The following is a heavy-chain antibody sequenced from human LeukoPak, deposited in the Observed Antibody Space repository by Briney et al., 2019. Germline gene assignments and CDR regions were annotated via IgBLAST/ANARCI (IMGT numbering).Heavy chain of an antibody. Sequence: SQTLSLTCTVSGGSISSGSYYWSWIRQPAGKGLEWIGRIYTSGSTNYNPSLKSRVTISVDTSKNQFSLKLSSVTAADTAVYYCARGEVVPAASDGMDGGGQGTTATAPS. CDR1: GGSISSGSYY. CDR3: ARGEVVPAASDGMDG. CDR2: IYTSGST. V-gene: IGHV4-61*02. D-gene: IGHD2-2*01. J-gene: IGHJ6*02.